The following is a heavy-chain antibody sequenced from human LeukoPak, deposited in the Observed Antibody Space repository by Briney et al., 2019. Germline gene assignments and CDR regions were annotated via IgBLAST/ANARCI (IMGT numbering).Heavy chain of an antibody. CDR2: INHSGST. CDR3: ARPARYYDFWSGGNWFDP. D-gene: IGHD3-3*01. V-gene: IGHV4-34*01. J-gene: IGHJ5*02. CDR1: GGSISSYY. Sequence: SETLSLTCTVSGGSISSYYRSWIRQPPGKGLEWIGEINHSGSTNYNPSLKSRVTISVDTSKNQFSLKLSSVTAADTAVYYCARPARYYDFWSGGNWFDPWGQGTLVTVSS.